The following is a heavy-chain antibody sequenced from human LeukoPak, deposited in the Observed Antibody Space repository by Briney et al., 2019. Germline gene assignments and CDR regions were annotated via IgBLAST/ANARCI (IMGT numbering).Heavy chain of an antibody. J-gene: IGHJ4*02. CDR3: ARINYEGDS. D-gene: IGHD3-16*01. V-gene: IGHV3-74*01. Sequence: PGGSLRLSCVASGFTFSSYWLHWVRQAPGKGLVWVSHINNDGSYATYAESVKGRFTISRDNAKNTLFLQMSSLRAEDTAVYYCARINYEGDSWGQGTLVTVSS. CDR1: GFTFSSYW. CDR2: INNDGSYA.